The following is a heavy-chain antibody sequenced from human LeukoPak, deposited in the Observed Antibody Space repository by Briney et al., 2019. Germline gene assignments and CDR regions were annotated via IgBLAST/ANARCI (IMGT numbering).Heavy chain of an antibody. CDR3: ARGPYSSSWYYFDN. D-gene: IGHD6-13*01. Sequence: SETLSLTCTVSGGSINGHYWNWIRQPPGKGLEWIGYIYYSGSTTYNPSLRSRVTISVDTSQNQFSLKLSSVTAADTAVYYCARGPYSSSWYYFDNWGQGTLVTVSS. J-gene: IGHJ4*02. CDR2: IYYSGST. V-gene: IGHV4-59*11. CDR1: GGSINGHY.